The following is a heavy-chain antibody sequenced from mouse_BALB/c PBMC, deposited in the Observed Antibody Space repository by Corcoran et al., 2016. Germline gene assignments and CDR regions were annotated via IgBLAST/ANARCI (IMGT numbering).Heavy chain of an antibody. CDR1: GYTFTNYG. CDR3: AREEETFYYFDY. Sequence: QIQLVQSGPELKKPGETVKISCKASGYTFTNYGMNWVKQAPGKGLKWMGWINTYTGEPTYADDFKGRFAFSLETSASTAYLQINNLKNEDMATYFCAREEETFYYFDYWGQGTTLTVSS. CDR2: INTYTGEP. V-gene: IGHV9-1*02. J-gene: IGHJ2*01.